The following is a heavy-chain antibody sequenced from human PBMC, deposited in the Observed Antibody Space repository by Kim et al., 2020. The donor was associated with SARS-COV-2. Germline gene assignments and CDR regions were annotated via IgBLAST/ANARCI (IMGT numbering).Heavy chain of an antibody. CDR1: GYTFTGYY. V-gene: IGHV1-2*02. Sequence: ASVKVSCKASGYTFTGYYMHWVRQAPGQGLEWMGWINPNSGGTNYAQKFQGRVTMTRDTSISTAYMELSRLRSDDTAVYYCLAARHAYYYYGMDVWGQGTTVTVSS. J-gene: IGHJ6*02. CDR3: LAARHAYYYYGMDV. D-gene: IGHD6-6*01. CDR2: INPNSGGT.